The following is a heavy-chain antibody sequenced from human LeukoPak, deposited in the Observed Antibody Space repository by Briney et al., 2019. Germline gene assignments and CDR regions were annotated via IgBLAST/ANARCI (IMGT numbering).Heavy chain of an antibody. Sequence: PSETLSLTCTVSGGSISSGGYYWSWIRQHPGKGLEWIGYIYYSGSTYYNPSLKSRVTISVDTSKNQFSLKLSSVTAADTAVYYCARGNYVLAANDYWGQGTLVTVSS. CDR1: GGSISSGGYY. V-gene: IGHV4-31*03. CDR3: ARGNYVLAANDY. J-gene: IGHJ4*02. CDR2: IYYSGST. D-gene: IGHD4-11*01.